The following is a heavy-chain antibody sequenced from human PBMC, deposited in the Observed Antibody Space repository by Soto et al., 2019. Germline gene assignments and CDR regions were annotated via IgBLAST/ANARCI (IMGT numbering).Heavy chain of an antibody. CDR2: IYPGDSDT. D-gene: IGHD3-9*01. J-gene: IGHJ4*02. CDR1: GYSFTSYW. V-gene: IGHV5-51*01. Sequence: GESLKISCKGSGYSFTSYWIGWVRQMPGKGLEWMGIIYPGDSDTRYSPSFQGQVTSSADKSISTAYLQWSSLKSSDTALYYCARGQVLPGYTYAFDYCAGGTL. CDR3: ARGQVLPGYTYAFDY.